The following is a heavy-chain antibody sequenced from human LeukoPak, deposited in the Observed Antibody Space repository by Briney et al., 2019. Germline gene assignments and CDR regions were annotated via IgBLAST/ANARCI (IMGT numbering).Heavy chain of an antibody. J-gene: IGHJ4*02. V-gene: IGHV1-8*01. D-gene: IGHD2-2*02. CDR1: GYTFSTYD. CDR3: ARGTRDCTSASCYNY. CDR2: MNPNSGNT. Sequence: ASVKVSCKASGYTFSTYDINWVRQAAGQGLEWMGWMNPNSGNTGYAQNFQGRVTMTRDTSVSTAYMELSSLRSEDTAVYFCARGTRDCTSASCYNYWGQGPLVTVSS.